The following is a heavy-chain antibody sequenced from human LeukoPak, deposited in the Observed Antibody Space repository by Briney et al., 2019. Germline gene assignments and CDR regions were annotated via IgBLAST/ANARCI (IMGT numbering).Heavy chain of an antibody. D-gene: IGHD2-2*02. Sequence: SETLSLTCAVSGGSISSGGYSWSWIRQPPGKGLEWIGYIYHSGSTYYNPSLKSRVTISVDRSKNQFSLKLSSVTAADTAVYYCARGSPTSSLRYCSSTSCYRRVNWFDPWGQGTLVTVSS. CDR3: ARGSPTSSLRYCSSTSCYRRVNWFDP. J-gene: IGHJ5*02. CDR2: IYHSGST. CDR1: GGSISSGGYS. V-gene: IGHV4-30-2*01.